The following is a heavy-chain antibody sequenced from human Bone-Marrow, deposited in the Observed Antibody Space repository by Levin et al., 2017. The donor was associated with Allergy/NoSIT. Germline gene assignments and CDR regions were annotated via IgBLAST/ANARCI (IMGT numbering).Heavy chain of an antibody. V-gene: IGHV4-61*01. D-gene: IGHD6-13*01. CDR3: ARTGRIVAPGTLGAKKRGGRFDP. J-gene: IGHJ5*02. Sequence: GSLRLSCSVSGGSVSSDSYYWSWIRQTPGKGLEWIGYIFYSGSTNYNPSLESRVTILVDTSKNQFSLKLSSVTAADTAFYYCARTGRIVAPGTLGAKKRGGRFDPWGQGIKVTVSS. CDR2: IFYSGST. CDR1: GGSVSSDSYY.